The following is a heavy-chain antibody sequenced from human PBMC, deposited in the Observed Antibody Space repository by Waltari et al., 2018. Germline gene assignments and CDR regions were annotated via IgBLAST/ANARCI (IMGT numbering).Heavy chain of an antibody. J-gene: IGHJ4*02. CDR1: GFTFSTYA. V-gene: IGHV3-30-3*01. CDR2: ISPDGSAK. Sequence: QVQLVESGGGVVQPGRSLRLSCAASGFTFSTYAIHWVRQTPGKGLELLAVISPDGSAKYYADSVLGLFTTSRDNSKNTLYLQVNSLRPEDTSVYFCARGGTPNSGNPGFDYWGQGTLVTVSP. CDR3: ARGGTPNSGNPGFDY. D-gene: IGHD3-10*01.